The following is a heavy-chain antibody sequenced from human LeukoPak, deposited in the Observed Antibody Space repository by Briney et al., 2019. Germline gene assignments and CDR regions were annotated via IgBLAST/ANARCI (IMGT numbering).Heavy chain of an antibody. Sequence: PGGSLRLSCVASGFTFSHSWMTWVRQAPGKGLEWVGHIKEDGSSQNYADSVKGRFTISRDNAKSSLHLQMNGLRAEDTAMYYCVKDSGWLHFDSWGQGTLVTVSS. D-gene: IGHD6-19*01. CDR2: IKEDGSSQ. J-gene: IGHJ4*02. CDR1: GFTFSHSW. CDR3: VKDSGWLHFDS. V-gene: IGHV3-7*03.